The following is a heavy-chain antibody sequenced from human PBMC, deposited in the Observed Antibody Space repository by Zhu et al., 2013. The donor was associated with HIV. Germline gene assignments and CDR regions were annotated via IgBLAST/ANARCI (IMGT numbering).Heavy chain of an antibody. CDR1: GGSFYNYA. J-gene: IGHJ6*02. V-gene: IGHV1-69*14. D-gene: IGHD3-16*01. CDR3: ARDLGAVGGTIGYGLDV. CDR2: IIPDLGMT. Sequence: QVHLVQSGAEVKKPGSSVKVSCRASGGSFYNYAVNWVRQAPGQGLEWMGGIIPDLGMTNYPQRLQGRVTISADISTGTVYMELSRLTSEDTALYYCARDLGAVGGTIGYGLDVWGQGTSVIVSS.